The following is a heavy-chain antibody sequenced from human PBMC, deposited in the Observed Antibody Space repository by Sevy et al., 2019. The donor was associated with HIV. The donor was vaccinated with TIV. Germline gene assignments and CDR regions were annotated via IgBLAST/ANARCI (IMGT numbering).Heavy chain of an antibody. J-gene: IGHJ6*02. CDR2: FDPEDGET. V-gene: IGHV1-24*01. CDR3: ATAPGLGYGMDV. CDR1: GYTLTELS. Sequence: ASVKVSCKVSGYTLTELSMHWVRQAPGKGLEWMGGFDPEDGETIYAQKFQGRVTMTEDISTDTAYMELSSLRSEDTAVYYCATAPGLGYGMDVWGQGTTVTVSS. D-gene: IGHD1-1*01.